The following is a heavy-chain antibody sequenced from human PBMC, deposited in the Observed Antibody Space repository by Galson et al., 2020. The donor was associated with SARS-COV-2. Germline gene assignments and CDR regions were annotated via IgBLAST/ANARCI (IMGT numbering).Heavy chain of an antibody. V-gene: IGHV3-30*18. D-gene: IGHD3-22*01. CDR2: ISYDGSNK. Sequence: QLGESLKISCAASGFTFSSYGMHWVRQAPGKGLEWVAVISYDGSNKYYADSVKGRFTISRDNSKNTLYLQMNSLRAEDTAVYYCAKEPYYPIDGYYFDYWGQGTLVTVSS. J-gene: IGHJ4*02. CDR3: AKEPYYPIDGYYFDY. CDR1: GFTFSSYG.